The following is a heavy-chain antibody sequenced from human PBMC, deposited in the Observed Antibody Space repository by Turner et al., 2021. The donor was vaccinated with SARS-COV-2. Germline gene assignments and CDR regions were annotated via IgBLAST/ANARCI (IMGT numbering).Heavy chain of an antibody. CDR3: ARVYSGSYYGEYCYYGMDV. CDR1: VGTFSSYV. V-gene: IGHV1-69*01. CDR2: IVPIFGTA. Sequence: QVQLVQSGAEVKKPGSSVKVSCKASVGTFSSYVISWVRQAPGQGLEWMGGIVPIFGTANDAEKFQGRVTITANETTSTAYMELSSLRAVDTAVYDGARVYSGSYYGEYCYYGMDVWGQGTTVTVSS. D-gene: IGHD1-26*01. J-gene: IGHJ6*02.